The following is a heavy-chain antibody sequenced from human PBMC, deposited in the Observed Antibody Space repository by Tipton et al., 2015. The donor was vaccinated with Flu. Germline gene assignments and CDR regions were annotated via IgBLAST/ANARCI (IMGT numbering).Heavy chain of an antibody. CDR3: ARRDYSSYVSDPKNWFDP. CDR2: AYHDGRI. Sequence: GLVKPSGTLSLTCAVSGVSVTSDSWWTWVRQSPGKGLEWIGEAYHDGRINYNPSLKSRVTITVDTSKNQFSLRLTSMTAADTALYYCARRDYSSYVSDPKNWFDPWGQGTLVTVSS. D-gene: IGHD4-11*01. V-gene: IGHV4-4*02. J-gene: IGHJ5*02. CDR1: GVSVTSDSW.